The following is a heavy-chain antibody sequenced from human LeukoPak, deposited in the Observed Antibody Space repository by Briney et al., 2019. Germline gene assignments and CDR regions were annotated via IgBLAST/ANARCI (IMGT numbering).Heavy chain of an antibody. Sequence: PGGSLRLSCAASGXIFSSYGMHWVRQAPGKGLEWVAVIWFDGNNKYYADSVKGRFTISRDNSKNTLFMQMNSLRAEDTAVYYCAREIVVVPQYYFDYWGQGTLVTVSS. J-gene: IGHJ4*02. V-gene: IGHV3-33*01. CDR1: GXIFSSYG. CDR2: IWFDGNNK. D-gene: IGHD3-22*01. CDR3: AREIVVVPQYYFDY.